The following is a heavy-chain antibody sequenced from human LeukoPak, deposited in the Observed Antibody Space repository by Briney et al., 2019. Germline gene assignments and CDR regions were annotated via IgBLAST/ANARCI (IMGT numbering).Heavy chain of an antibody. CDR3: ARDNYDSSGGDLTYYFDY. CDR1: GGSISSYY. V-gene: IGHV4-4*07. J-gene: IGHJ4*02. CDR2: IYTSGST. D-gene: IGHD3-22*01. Sequence: SETLSLTCTVSGGSISSYYWSWIRQPAGKGLEWIGRIYTSGSTNYNPSLKSRVTMSVDTSKNQFSLKLSSVTAADTAVYYCARDNYDSSGGDLTYYFDYWGQGTLVTVSS.